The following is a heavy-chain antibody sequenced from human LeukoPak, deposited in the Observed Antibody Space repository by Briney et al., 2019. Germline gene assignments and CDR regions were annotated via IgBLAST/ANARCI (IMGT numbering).Heavy chain of an antibody. V-gene: IGHV4-59*05. CDR2: IYYSGST. CDR1: GGSISSYY. J-gene: IGHJ4*02. CDR3: ARLAASLGYCSGGSCLKRGFDY. Sequence: SETLSLTCTVSGGSISSYYWSWIRQPPGKGLEWIGSIYYSGSTYYNPSLKSRVTISVDTSKNQFSLKLSSVTAADTAVYYCARLAASLGYCSGGSCLKRGFDYWGQGTLVTVSS. D-gene: IGHD2-15*01.